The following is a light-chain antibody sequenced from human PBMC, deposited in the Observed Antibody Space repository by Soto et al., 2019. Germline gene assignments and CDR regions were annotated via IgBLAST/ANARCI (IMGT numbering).Light chain of an antibody. CDR3: QQYDNWPWT. CDR1: QSISDT. CDR2: GVS. Sequence: VMTQSPDTLSVSPGGRATLSCRASQSISDTLAWYQQKPGQAPRLLIHGVSTRAPGFPARFSGSGSGTDFTLTISSLQSEDFAVYYCQQYDNWPWTFGQGTKVDNK. J-gene: IGKJ1*01. V-gene: IGKV3-15*01.